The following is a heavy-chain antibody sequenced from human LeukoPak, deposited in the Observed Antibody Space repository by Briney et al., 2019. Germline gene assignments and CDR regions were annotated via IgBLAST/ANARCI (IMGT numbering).Heavy chain of an antibody. D-gene: IGHD3-10*01. V-gene: IGHV1-46*01. CDR3: ARNRLWFGELFQPYYYGMDV. J-gene: IGHJ6*02. CDR1: GYTFTSYY. CDR2: INPSGGST. Sequence: ASVKVSCKASGYTFTSYYMHWVRQAPGQGLEWMGIINPSGGSTSYAQKFQGRVTMTRDMSTSTVYMELRSLRSDDTAVYYCARNRLWFGELFQPYYYGMDVWGQGTTVTVSS.